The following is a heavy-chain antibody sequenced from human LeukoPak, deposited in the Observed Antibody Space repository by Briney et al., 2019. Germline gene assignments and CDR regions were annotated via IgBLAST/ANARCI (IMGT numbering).Heavy chain of an antibody. D-gene: IGHD6-13*01. V-gene: IGHV1-46*01. CDR2: IYTNDGSA. CDR3: ARARAAAGAQYFQH. Sequence: GASVKVSCEASGYTFTSYYLHWVRQAPGQRPEWMGIIYTNDGSARYAQKFQGRVTMTRDTSTGTVHMELSSLSSDDTAVYYCARARAAAGAQYFQHWGQGTLVSASS. J-gene: IGHJ1*01. CDR1: GYTFTSYY.